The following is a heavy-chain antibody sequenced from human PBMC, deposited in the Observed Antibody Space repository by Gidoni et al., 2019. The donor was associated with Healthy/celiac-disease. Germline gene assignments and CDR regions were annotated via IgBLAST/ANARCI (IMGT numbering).Heavy chain of an antibody. V-gene: IGHV3-30*02. J-gene: IGHJ4*02. CDR1: GFTFSSYG. CDR3: AKDLGDIVVVPAGDVDY. CDR2: IRYDGSNK. Sequence: QVQLVEAGGGVVQPGGSLRLSCAASGFTFSSYGMHWVRQAPGKGLEWVAFIRYDGSNKYYADSVKGRFTISRDNSKNTLYLQMNSLRAEDTAVYYCAKDLGDIVVVPAGDVDYWGQGTLVTVSS. D-gene: IGHD2-2*01.